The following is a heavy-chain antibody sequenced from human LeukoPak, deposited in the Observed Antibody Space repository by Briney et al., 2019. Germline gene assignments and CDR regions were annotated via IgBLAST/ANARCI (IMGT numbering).Heavy chain of an antibody. D-gene: IGHD3-22*01. CDR3: ARVRAGEYYYDSSGYSYYFDY. CDR1: GYSISSGYY. V-gene: IGHV4-38-2*02. Sequence: PSETLSLTCTVSGYSISSGYYGGGIRQPPGKGLEWIGSVDHSGSTYYNPSLKSRVTISVDTSKNQFSLKLSSVTAADTAVYYCARVRAGEYYYDSSGYSYYFDYWGQGTLVTVSS. CDR2: VDHSGST. J-gene: IGHJ4*02.